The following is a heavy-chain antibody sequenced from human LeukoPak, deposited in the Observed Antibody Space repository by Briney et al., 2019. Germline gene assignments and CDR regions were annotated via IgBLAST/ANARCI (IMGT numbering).Heavy chain of an antibody. CDR2: INWNGGST. D-gene: IGHD1-26*01. CDR3: AKDVVGDLFDY. J-gene: IGHJ4*02. Sequence: PGGSLRLSCAASGFTFDDYGMSWVRQAPGKGLEWVSAINWNGGSTGYADSVKGRFTISRDNAKNSLYLQMNSLRAEDTAVYYCAKDVVGDLFDYWGQGTLVTVSS. CDR1: GFTFDDYG. V-gene: IGHV3-20*04.